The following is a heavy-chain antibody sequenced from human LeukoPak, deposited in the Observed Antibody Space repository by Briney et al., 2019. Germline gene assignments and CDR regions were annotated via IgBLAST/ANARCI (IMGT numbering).Heavy chain of an antibody. CDR3: ANWPGAWYGEDF. Sequence: GGSLRLSCAAFGFTVSSNYMSWVRQAPGKGLEWVSVIFGGGGTYYGDSVRGRFTISRDNSKNTLYLQMNSLRAEDTAVYYCANWPGAWYGEDFWGQGTLVTVSS. CDR2: IFGGGGT. CDR1: GFTVSSNY. D-gene: IGHD3-10*01. V-gene: IGHV3-53*01. J-gene: IGHJ4*02.